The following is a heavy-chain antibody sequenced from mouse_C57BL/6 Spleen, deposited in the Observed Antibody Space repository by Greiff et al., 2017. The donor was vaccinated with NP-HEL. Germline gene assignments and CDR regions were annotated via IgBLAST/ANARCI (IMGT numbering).Heavy chain of an antibody. CDR3: ARVDYGSGGFAY. V-gene: IGHV1-76*01. J-gene: IGHJ3*01. Sequence: VQLVESGAELVRPGASVKLSCKASGYTFTDYYINWVKQRPGQGLEWIARIYPGSGNTYYNGKFKGKATLTAEKSSSTAYMQLSSLTSEDSAVYFCARVDYGSGGFAYWGQGTLVTVSA. CDR2: IYPGSGNT. CDR1: GYTFTDYY. D-gene: IGHD1-1*01.